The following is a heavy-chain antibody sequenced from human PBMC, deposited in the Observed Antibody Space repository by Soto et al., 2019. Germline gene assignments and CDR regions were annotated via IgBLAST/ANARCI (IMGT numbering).Heavy chain of an antibody. Sequence: PGGSLRLSCAASGFTFSSYGMHWVRQAPGKGLEWVAVIWYDGSNKYYADSVKGRFTISRDNSKNTLYLQMNSLRAEDTAVYYCARTHDFFYGMDVWGQGTTVTVSS. J-gene: IGHJ6*02. CDR1: GFTFSSYG. V-gene: IGHV3-33*01. CDR2: IWYDGSNK. CDR3: ARTHDFFYGMDV.